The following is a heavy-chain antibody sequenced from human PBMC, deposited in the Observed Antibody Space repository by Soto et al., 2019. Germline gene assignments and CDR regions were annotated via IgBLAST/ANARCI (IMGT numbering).Heavy chain of an antibody. CDR2: IYYSGST. CDR3: ARQYSGYDSYFDY. V-gene: IGHV4-59*01. J-gene: IGHJ4*02. Sequence: PSETLSLTCTVSGGSISSYYWSWIRQPPGKGLEWIGYIYYSGSTNYNPSLKSRVTISVDTSKNQFSLKLSSVTAADTAVYYCARQYSGYDSYFDYWGQGTLVTVS. CDR1: GGSISSYY. D-gene: IGHD5-12*01.